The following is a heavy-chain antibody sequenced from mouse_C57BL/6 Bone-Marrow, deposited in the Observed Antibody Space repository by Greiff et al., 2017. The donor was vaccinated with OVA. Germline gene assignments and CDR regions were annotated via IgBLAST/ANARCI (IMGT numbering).Heavy chain of an antibody. V-gene: IGHV14-4*01. Sequence: EVQLQQSGAELVRPGASVKLSCTASGFNIKDDYMHWVKQRPEQGLEWIGWIDPENGDTEYASKFQGKATITADTSSNTAYLQLSSLTSEDTAVYYCTHSFGDWYVEVWGTGTTVTVSS. CDR1: GFNIKDDY. CDR3: THSFGDWYVEV. CDR2: IDPENGDT. J-gene: IGHJ1*03.